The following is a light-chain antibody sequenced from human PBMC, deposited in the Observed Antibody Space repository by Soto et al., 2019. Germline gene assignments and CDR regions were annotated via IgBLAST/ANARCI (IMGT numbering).Light chain of an antibody. J-gene: IGKJ5*01. CDR3: QQSYSTGIT. Sequence: EIVLTQSPGTLSLSPGERATLSCRASQSVSTNLAWYQQKPGQGPRLLIYGASTRATGIPARFSGSGSGTEFTLTISSLQPEDFATYYCQQSYSTGITFGQGTRLEIK. CDR2: GAS. V-gene: IGKV3-15*01. CDR1: QSVSTN.